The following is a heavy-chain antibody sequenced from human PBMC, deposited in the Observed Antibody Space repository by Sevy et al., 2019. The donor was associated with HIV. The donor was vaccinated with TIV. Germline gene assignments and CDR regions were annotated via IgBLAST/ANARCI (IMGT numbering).Heavy chain of an antibody. CDR3: AKFKKRPHVWLPGGLDV. CDR1: GFIVNNYW. Sequence: GGSLRLSCVASGFIVNNYWMTWVRQAPGKGLEWVGNIKDDGSEKYYVGSVKGRFTISRDDAENSLFLQMNRLRVEDTAVYYCAKFKKRPHVWLPGGLDVWGQGTTVTVSS. J-gene: IGHJ6*02. D-gene: IGHD3-16*01. V-gene: IGHV3-7*01. CDR2: IKDDGSEK.